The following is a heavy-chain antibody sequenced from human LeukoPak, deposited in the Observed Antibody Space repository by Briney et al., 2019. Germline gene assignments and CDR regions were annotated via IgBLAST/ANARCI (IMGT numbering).Heavy chain of an antibody. CDR2: IYYSGST. CDR1: GGSISNYY. J-gene: IGHJ4*02. CDR3: ARDTAAPDYYFDY. D-gene: IGHD6-25*01. Sequence: SETLSLTCTVSGGSISNYYWSWIRQPPGKGLEWIGYIYYSGSTNYNPSLKSRVTISVDTSKNQFSLKLSSVTAADAAVYYCARDTAAPDYYFDYWGQGTLVTVSS. V-gene: IGHV4-59*01.